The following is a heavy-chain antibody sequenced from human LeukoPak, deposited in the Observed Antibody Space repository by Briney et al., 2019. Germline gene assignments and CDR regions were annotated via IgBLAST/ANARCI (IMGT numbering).Heavy chain of an antibody. V-gene: IGHV4-34*01. CDR1: GGSFSGYY. CDR2: INHSGST. Sequence: SETLSLTCAVYGGSFSGYYWSWIRQPPGKGLEWIGEINHSGSTNYNPSLKSRVTISIDTSKNQFSLKLSSVTAADTAVYYCARGNDYGDYWGQGTLVTVSS. CDR3: ARGNDYGDY. J-gene: IGHJ4*02.